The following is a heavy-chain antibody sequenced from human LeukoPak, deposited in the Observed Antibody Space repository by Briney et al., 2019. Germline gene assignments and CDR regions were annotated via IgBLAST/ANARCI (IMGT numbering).Heavy chain of an antibody. Sequence: SETLSLTCTVSGGSISSNGYYWAWFRQPPGKGLEWIGSIYYSGGTYYNPSLKSRVTISVDTSKDQFSLKLSSVTAADTAVYYCARSKDWLEYFQHWGQGTLVTVSS. CDR1: GGSISSNGYY. V-gene: IGHV4-39*07. J-gene: IGHJ1*01. CDR3: ARSKDWLEYFQH. D-gene: IGHD3/OR15-3a*01. CDR2: IYYSGGT.